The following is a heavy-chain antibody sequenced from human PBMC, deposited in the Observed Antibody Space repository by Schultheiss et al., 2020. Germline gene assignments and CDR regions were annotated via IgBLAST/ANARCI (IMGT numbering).Heavy chain of an antibody. CDR3: ARGVDTAMDYYFDS. CDR2: INHSGST. D-gene: IGHD5-18*01. Sequence: SETLSLTCAVYGGSLSGYYWSWIRQPPGKGLEWIGEINHSGSTNYNPSLKSRVTISVDTSKRQFSLKLSSVTAADTAVYYCARGVDTAMDYYFDSWGQGTLVTVSS. V-gene: IGHV4-34*01. J-gene: IGHJ4*02. CDR1: GGSLSGYY.